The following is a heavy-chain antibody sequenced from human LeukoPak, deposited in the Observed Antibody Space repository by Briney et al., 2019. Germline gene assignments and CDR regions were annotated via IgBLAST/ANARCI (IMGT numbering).Heavy chain of an antibody. CDR2: INGDVSNT. CDR1: GLTFNSYW. J-gene: IGHJ5*02. CDR3: ARAMPHDNWFDP. D-gene: IGHD2-2*01. Sequence: GGSLRLSCAASGLTFNSYWMHWVRHVAGKGLVWVARINGDVSNTTYADSVKGRFTISRDNAKNTLYLQMNSLRVDDTAVYYCARAMPHDNWFDPWGQGSLVTVSS. V-gene: IGHV3-74*03.